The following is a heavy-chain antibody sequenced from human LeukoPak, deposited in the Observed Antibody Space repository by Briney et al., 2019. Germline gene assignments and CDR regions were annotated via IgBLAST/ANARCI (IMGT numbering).Heavy chain of an antibody. Sequence: SETLSLTCAVYGGSFSGYYWSWIRQPPGKGLEWIGEINHSGSTNYNPSLKSRVTMSVDTSKNQFSLKLSSVTAADTAVYYCARGRGEQWLTTSRYYYYYMDVWGKGTTVTISS. V-gene: IGHV4-34*01. D-gene: IGHD6-19*01. CDR1: GGSFSGYY. J-gene: IGHJ6*03. CDR3: ARGRGEQWLTTSRYYYYYMDV. CDR2: INHSGST.